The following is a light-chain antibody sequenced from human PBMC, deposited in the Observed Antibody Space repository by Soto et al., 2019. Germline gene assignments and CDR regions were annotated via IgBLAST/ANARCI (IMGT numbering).Light chain of an antibody. CDR1: QSLLYSDGKTY. CDR2: EVS. J-gene: IGKJ1*01. Sequence: DIVMTQTPLSLSVTPGQPASISCKSSQSLLYSDGKTYFYWYLQKPGQPPQFLIYEVSTRFSGVTDRFSGRGSGTDFTLEISRVEAEDVAVYYCMQTLELHLNVGRGTKADI. CDR3: MQTLELHLN. V-gene: IGKV2D-29*01.